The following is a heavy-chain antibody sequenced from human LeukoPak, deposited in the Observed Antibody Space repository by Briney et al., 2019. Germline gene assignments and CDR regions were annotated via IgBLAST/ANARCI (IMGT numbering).Heavy chain of an antibody. Sequence: GGSLRLSCAASGFTFSSYAMSWVRQAPGKGLEWVSAISGSGGSTYYADSVKGRFTISRDNSKNTLYLQMTSLRAEDTAVYYCAKQTAAAGTNFQHWGQGTLVTVSS. D-gene: IGHD6-13*01. CDR1: GFTFSSYA. V-gene: IGHV3-23*01. CDR2: ISGSGGST. CDR3: AKQTAAAGTNFQH. J-gene: IGHJ1*01.